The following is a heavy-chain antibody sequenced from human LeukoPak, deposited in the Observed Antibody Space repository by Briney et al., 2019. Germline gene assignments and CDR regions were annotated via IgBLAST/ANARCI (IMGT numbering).Heavy chain of an antibody. CDR1: GFTFSSYG. J-gene: IGHJ4*02. D-gene: IGHD3-10*01. CDR3: AKDRVGELSD. Sequence: GGSLRLSCAASGFTFSSYGMHWVRQAPGKGLEWVAVISYDGSNKYYADSVKGRFTISRDNAKNSLYLQMNSLRAEDTALYYCAKDRVGELSDWGQGTLVTVSS. CDR2: ISYDGSNK. V-gene: IGHV3-30*18.